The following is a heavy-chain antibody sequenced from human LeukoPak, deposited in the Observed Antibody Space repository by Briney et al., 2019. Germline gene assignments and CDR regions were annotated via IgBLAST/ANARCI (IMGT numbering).Heavy chain of an antibody. CDR2: IYSGGRT. V-gene: IGHV3-53*01. J-gene: IGHJ3*02. Sequence: GGSLRLSCTASGITVSSNDMCWVRQAPGKGLEWISLIYSGGRTDYADSVKGRFTVSRDNSKNMVYLQMNSLRGDDTAVHYCAGVLRGAFDIWGQGKMVAVSS. CDR3: AGVLRGAFDI. CDR1: GITVSSND.